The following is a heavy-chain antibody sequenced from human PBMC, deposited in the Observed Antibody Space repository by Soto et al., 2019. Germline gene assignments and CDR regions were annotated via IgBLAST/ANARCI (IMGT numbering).Heavy chain of an antibody. Sequence: PGGSLRLSCAASGFAFSNAWINWVRQAPGKGQEWVGRIKSKGHGGTTDFAAPVRGRFAISRDDSRKLVYMQMNSLNTEDTALYYCTTDSYTSVIVVRFNYWGHGTLVTVS. D-gene: IGHD3-22*01. V-gene: IGHV3-15*07. CDR2: IKSKGHGGTT. CDR3: TTDSYTSVIVVRFNY. J-gene: IGHJ4*01. CDR1: GFAFSNAW.